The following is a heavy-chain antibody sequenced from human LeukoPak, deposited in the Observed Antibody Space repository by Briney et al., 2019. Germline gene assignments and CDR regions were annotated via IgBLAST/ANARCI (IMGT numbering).Heavy chain of an antibody. J-gene: IGHJ4*02. CDR3: ARENSGGYLFDY. CDR1: GDSISTYY. Sequence: SETLSLTCTVSGDSISTYYWSWLRQPAGKGMEWIGRTHTSGNTIYNPSLKSRVTMSVDTSNNQLSLKLSSVTAADTAVYYCARENSGGYLFDYWGQGTLVTVSS. CDR2: THTSGNT. V-gene: IGHV4-4*07. D-gene: IGHD3-22*01.